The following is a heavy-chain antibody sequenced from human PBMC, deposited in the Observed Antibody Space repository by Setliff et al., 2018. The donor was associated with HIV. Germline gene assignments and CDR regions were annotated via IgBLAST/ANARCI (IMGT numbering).Heavy chain of an antibody. V-gene: IGHV1-18*01. D-gene: IGHD6-6*01. CDR1: GYTFTSYG. CDR2: ISAYNGNT. CDR3: ARDTPLGSSSRVDY. Sequence: ASVKVSCKASGYTFTSYGISWVRQAPGQWLEWMGWISAYNGNTNYAQKLQGRVTMTTDTSTSTAYMELRSLRSDDTAVYYCARDTPLGSSSRVDYWGQGTLVTVSS. J-gene: IGHJ4*02.